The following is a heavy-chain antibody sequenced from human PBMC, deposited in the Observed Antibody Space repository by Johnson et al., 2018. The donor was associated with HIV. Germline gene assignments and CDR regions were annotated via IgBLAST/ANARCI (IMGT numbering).Heavy chain of an antibody. CDR2: IYSGGST. Sequence: QVQLVESGGGVVQPGRSLRLSCAASGFTFSNYAMHWVRQAPGKGLEWVSVIYSGGSTYYADSVKGRFTISRDNSKNTLYLQMNSLRAEDTAVYYCARGTGTDDAFDIWGQGTMVTVSS. V-gene: IGHV3-NL1*01. D-gene: IGHD1-1*01. J-gene: IGHJ3*02. CDR1: GFTFSNYA. CDR3: ARGTGTDDAFDI.